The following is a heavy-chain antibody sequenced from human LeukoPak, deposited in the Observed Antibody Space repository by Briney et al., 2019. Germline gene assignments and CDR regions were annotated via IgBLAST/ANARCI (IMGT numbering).Heavy chain of an antibody. J-gene: IGHJ5*02. V-gene: IGHV4-31*03. CDR3: ARLYGSGSYDNWFDP. Sequence: SETLSLTCTVSGGSISSGGYYWSWIRQHPGKGLEWIGYIYYSGSTYYNPSLKSRVTISVDTSKNQFSLKLSSVTAADTAVYYCARLYGSGSYDNWFDPWGQGTLVTVSS. CDR1: GGSISSGGYY. CDR2: IYYSGST. D-gene: IGHD3-10*01.